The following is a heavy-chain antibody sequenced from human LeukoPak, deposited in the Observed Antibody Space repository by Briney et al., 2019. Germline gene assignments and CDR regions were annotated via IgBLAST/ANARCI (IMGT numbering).Heavy chain of an antibody. V-gene: IGHV3-11*04. Sequence: PGGSLRLSCAASGFTFSDYYMSWIRQAPGKGLEWVSYISSSGSTIYYADSVKGRFTISRDNAKNSLYLQMNSLRAEDTAVYYCARDQPFWSAPESYYYYYMDVWGKGTTVTVSS. CDR1: GFTFSDYY. D-gene: IGHD3-3*01. CDR3: ARDQPFWSAPESYYYYYMDV. J-gene: IGHJ6*03. CDR2: ISSSGSTI.